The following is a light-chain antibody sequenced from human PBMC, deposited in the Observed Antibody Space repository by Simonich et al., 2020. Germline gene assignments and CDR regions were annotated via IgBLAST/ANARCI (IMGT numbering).Light chain of an antibody. V-gene: IGLV2-14*01. Sequence: QSALTQPASVSGSPGQSLTISCPGTSSDVGGYNYVSWYQQNPGKAPKLMIYDVSKRPSGVSNRFSGSKSGNTASLTISGLQAEDEADYYCSSYTSSSTLVFGGGTKLTVL. CDR3: SSYTSSSTLV. CDR1: SSDVGGYNY. J-gene: IGLJ3*02. CDR2: DVS.